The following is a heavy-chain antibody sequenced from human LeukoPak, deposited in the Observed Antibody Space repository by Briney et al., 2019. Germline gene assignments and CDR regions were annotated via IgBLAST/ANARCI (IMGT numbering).Heavy chain of an antibody. CDR1: GYSISSGYY. CDR2: IYYSGST. D-gene: IGHD6-13*01. Sequence: SETLSLTCTVSGYSISSGYYWGWIRQPPGKGLEWIGSIYYSGSTYYNPSLKSRVTISVDTSKNQFSLKLSSVTAADTAVYYCARGPKFSTRYSPQRNWFDPWGQGTLVTVSS. CDR3: ARGPKFSTRYSPQRNWFDP. V-gene: IGHV4-38-2*02. J-gene: IGHJ5*02.